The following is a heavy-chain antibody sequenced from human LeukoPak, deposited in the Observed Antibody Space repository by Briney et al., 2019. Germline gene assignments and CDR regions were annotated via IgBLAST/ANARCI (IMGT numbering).Heavy chain of an antibody. CDR2: IIPLFSTA. V-gene: IGHV1-69*05. J-gene: IGHJ4*02. CDR1: GGTFSSDA. D-gene: IGHD1-1*01. Sequence: ASVKVSCKASGGTFSSDAISWVRQAPGQGLEWMGRIIPLFSTAAYAQKFQGRVTITTDESTSTAYMELRSLRSDDTAMYYCARRLERHHDFDYWGQGTLVTVSS. CDR3: ARRLERHHDFDY.